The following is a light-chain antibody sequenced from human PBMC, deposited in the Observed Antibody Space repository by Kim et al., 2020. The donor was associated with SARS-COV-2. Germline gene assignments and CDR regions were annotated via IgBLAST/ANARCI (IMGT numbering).Light chain of an antibody. J-gene: IGKJ3*01. CDR3: QKYNSAPHT. CDR1: QGICNY. V-gene: IGKV1-27*01. CDR2: AAS. Sequence: ATVGDRVTIACRASQGICNYLSWYPQKPGKVPKLLCYAASTLQSGVPSRFSVSGSGTDFTLTISSLQPEDVATYYCQKYNSAPHTFGPGTKVDIK.